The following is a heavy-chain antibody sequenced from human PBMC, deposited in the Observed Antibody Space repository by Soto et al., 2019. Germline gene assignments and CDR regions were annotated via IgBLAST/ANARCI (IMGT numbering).Heavy chain of an antibody. CDR3: ARVIGYYDILTGYPYYYYGMDV. V-gene: IGHV4-31*03. D-gene: IGHD3-9*01. CDR2: IYYSGGT. Sequence: SETLSLTCTVSGGSISSGGYYWSWIRQHPGKGLEWIGYIYYSGGTYYNPSLKSRVTISVDTSKNQFSLKLSSVTAADTAVYYCARVIGYYDILTGYPYYYYGMDVWGQGTTVTVSS. J-gene: IGHJ6*02. CDR1: GGSISSGGYY.